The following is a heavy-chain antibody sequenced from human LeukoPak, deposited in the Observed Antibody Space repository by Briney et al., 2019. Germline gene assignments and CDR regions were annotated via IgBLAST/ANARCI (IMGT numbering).Heavy chain of an antibody. V-gene: IGHV1-18*01. D-gene: IGHD6-19*01. CDR1: GYTFSSYA. CDR2: ISVYSGNT. J-gene: IGHJ4*02. CDR3: ARDNGIAVAGTGY. Sequence: ASVTVSCKASGYTFSSYAITWVRQAPGQGLEWMGWISVYSGNTNYAQKFQGRVTMTTDTSTSTANMELRSLRSDDTAVYYCARDNGIAVAGTGYWGQGTLVTVSS.